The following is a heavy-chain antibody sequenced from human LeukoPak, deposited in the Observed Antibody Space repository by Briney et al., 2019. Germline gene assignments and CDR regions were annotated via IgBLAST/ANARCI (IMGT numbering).Heavy chain of an antibody. CDR1: GGTFSSYA. CDR3: ARRVNYYDSSGYYPTSPYYFDY. J-gene: IGHJ4*02. Sequence: SVKVSCKAAGGTFSSYAISWVRQAPGQGLELVGRIIPILGIANYAQKVQGRGTITVDKSTTTAYMVLRRLRSEDAAVYYCARRVNYYDSSGYYPTSPYYFDYWGQGTLVTVSS. CDR2: IIPILGIA. D-gene: IGHD3-22*01. V-gene: IGHV1-69*04.